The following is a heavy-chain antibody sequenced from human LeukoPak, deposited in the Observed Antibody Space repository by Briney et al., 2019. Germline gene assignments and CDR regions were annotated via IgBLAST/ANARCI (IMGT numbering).Heavy chain of an antibody. D-gene: IGHD6-13*01. CDR1: GFTFSSYG. CDR2: ISYDGSNK. V-gene: IGHV3-30*18. Sequence: PGGSLRLSCAASGFTFSSYGMHWVRQAPGKGLEWVAVISYDGSNKYYADSVKGRFTISRDNSKNTLYLQMNSLRAEDTAVYYCAKDHSSRWYLDYWGQGTLVTVSS. J-gene: IGHJ4*02. CDR3: AKDHSSRWYLDY.